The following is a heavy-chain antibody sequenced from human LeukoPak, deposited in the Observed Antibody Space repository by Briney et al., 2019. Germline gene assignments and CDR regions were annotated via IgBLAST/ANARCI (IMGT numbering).Heavy chain of an antibody. CDR3: ARSRFLEWLLFGVY. CDR2: IIPIFGTA. J-gene: IGHJ4*02. D-gene: IGHD3-3*01. V-gene: IGHV1-69*05. Sequence: SVKVSCKASGGTFSSYATSWVRQAPGQGLEWMGGIIPIFGTANYAQKFQGRVTITTDESTSTAYMELSSLRSEDTAVYYCARSRFLEWLLFGVYWGQGTLVTVSS. CDR1: GGTFSSYA.